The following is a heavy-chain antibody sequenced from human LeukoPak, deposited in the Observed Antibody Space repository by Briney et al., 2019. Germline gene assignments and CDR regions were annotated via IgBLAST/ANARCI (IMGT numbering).Heavy chain of an antibody. D-gene: IGHD4-17*01. CDR2: TDADGRNT. Sequence: GGSLGLSCAASGFTFTAYWMHWVRQAPGKGLVWVSRTDADGRNTNYADSVKGRFTISRDNAKNTLYLQMNSLTVEDTALYYCARGLYGDPPGFDYWGQGSLVTVSS. CDR1: GFTFTAYW. CDR3: ARGLYGDPPGFDY. V-gene: IGHV3-74*01. J-gene: IGHJ4*02.